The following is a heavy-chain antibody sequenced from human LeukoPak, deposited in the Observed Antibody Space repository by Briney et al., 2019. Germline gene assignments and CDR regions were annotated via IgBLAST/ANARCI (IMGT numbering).Heavy chain of an antibody. J-gene: IGHJ4*02. CDR1: GFTFSSYW. Sequence: GGSLRLSCAASGFTFSSYWMSWVRQAPGKGLEWVANIKQDGSEKYYVDSVKGRFTISRDNAKNTLFLQMSSLRAGDMALYYCAKELYGNPSGYWGQGTRVTVSS. CDR2: IKQDGSEK. D-gene: IGHD2-8*01. V-gene: IGHV3-7*03. CDR3: AKELYGNPSGY.